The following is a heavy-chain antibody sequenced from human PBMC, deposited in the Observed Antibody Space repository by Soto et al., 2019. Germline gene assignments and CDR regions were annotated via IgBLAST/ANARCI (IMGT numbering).Heavy chain of an antibody. Sequence: PGGSLRLSCSASGFTFSSYAMSLVLQAPGKGLEWVSAISGSGGSTYYADSVKGRFTISRDNSKNTLYLQMNSLRAEDTAVYYCAKDLLWFGELLTGLNDYWGQGTLVTVSS. CDR1: GFTFSSYA. CDR2: ISGSGGST. J-gene: IGHJ4*02. CDR3: AKDLLWFGELLTGLNDY. V-gene: IGHV3-23*01. D-gene: IGHD3-10*01.